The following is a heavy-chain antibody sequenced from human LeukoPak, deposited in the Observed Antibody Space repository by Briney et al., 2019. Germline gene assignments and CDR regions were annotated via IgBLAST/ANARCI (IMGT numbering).Heavy chain of an antibody. CDR2: ISSSSSTI. D-gene: IGHD3-22*01. V-gene: IGHV3-48*01. Sequence: GGSLRLSCAASGFTFSSYSMNWVRQAPGKGLEWVSYISSSSSTIYYADSVKGRFTISRDNAKNSLYLQMNSLRAEDTAVCYCARAKPGPSPMARYYYDSSGLYFDYWGQGTLVTVSS. CDR3: ARAKPGPSPMARYYYDSSGLYFDY. J-gene: IGHJ4*02. CDR1: GFTFSSYS.